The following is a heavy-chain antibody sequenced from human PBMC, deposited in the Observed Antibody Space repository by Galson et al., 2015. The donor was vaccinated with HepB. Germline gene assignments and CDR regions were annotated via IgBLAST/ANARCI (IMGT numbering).Heavy chain of an antibody. D-gene: IGHD6-13*01. CDR1: GGTFSNYA. CDR3: AREGGIKLPFFDT. J-gene: IGHJ4*02. CDR2: IVPLYNKP. Sequence: QSGAEVKKPGESLKASCKASGGTFSNYAINWVRQAPGQGLEWMGEIVPLYNKPNYAQSFQGRVTITADESTRTANMELNNLRSEDTAVYYCAREGGIKLPFFDTWGQGTLVTVSS. V-gene: IGHV1-69*01.